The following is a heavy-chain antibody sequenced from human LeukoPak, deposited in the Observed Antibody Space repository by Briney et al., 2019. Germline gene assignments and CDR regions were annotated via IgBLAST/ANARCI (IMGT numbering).Heavy chain of an antibody. J-gene: IGHJ6*02. V-gene: IGHV4-59*01. CDR2: VYYSGST. Sequence: SETLSLTCTVSGGSISSSYWSWIRPPPGEGLWWIGHVYYSGSTNYNTSLKSRITISVETSKIQFSLKLSSVTAADTAVYYCARDFIAVAGTDAHYYYYYGMDVWGQGTTVTVSS. CDR1: GGSISSSY. CDR3: ARDFIAVAGTDAHYYYYYGMDV. D-gene: IGHD6-19*01.